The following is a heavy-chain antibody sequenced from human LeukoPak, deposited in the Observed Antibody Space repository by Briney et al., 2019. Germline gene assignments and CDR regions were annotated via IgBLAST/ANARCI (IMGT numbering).Heavy chain of an antibody. D-gene: IGHD2-2*01. Sequence: GGSLRLSCAASGFTFDDYAMHWVRQAPGKGLEWVSLISGDGGSTYYADSVKGRFTISRDNSKNSLYLQMNSLRTEDTALYYCAKVPYCSSTSCSDYWGQGTLATVSS. CDR2: ISGDGGST. CDR3: AKVPYCSSTSCSDY. J-gene: IGHJ4*02. CDR1: GFTFDDYA. V-gene: IGHV3-43*02.